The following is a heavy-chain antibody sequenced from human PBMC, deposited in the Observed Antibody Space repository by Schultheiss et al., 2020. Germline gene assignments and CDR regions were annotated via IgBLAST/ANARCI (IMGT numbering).Heavy chain of an antibody. V-gene: IGHV3-21*01. J-gene: IGHJ4*02. CDR3: ARRGGSDSGSLPFDY. Sequence: GESLKISCAASGFTFSSYSMNWVRQAPGKGLEWVSSISSSSSYIYYADSVKGRFTISRDNAKNTLYLQMNSLRAEDTAVYYCARRGGSDSGSLPFDYWGQGTLVTVSS. CDR2: ISSSSSYI. CDR1: GFTFSSYS. D-gene: IGHD3-10*01.